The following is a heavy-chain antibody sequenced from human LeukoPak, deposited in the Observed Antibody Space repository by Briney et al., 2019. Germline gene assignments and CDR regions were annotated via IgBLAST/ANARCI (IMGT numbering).Heavy chain of an antibody. D-gene: IGHD2-15*01. CDR3: AREEGVALTPTLDY. Sequence: ASVKVSCKASGYTFTSYGISWVRQAPGQGLEWMGWISAYNGNTNYAQKLQGRVTMTTDTSTSTAYMELRSLRSDNTAVYYCAREEGVALTPTLDYWGQGTLVTVSS. CDR2: ISAYNGNT. CDR1: GYTFTSYG. J-gene: IGHJ4*02. V-gene: IGHV1-18*01.